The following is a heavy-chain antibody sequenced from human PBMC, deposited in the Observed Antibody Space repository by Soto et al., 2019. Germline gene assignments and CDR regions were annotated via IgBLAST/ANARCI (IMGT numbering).Heavy chain of an antibody. J-gene: IGHJ5*02. Sequence: PGGSLRLSCAASGFTFSGSAMHWVRQASGKGLEWVGRIRSKANSYATAYAASAKGRFIISRDDSKNTAYLQMNSLKTEDTAVYYCTTTYSDSSTYPGDHWGQGTLVTVSS. CDR2: IRSKANSYAT. CDR1: GFTFSGSA. V-gene: IGHV3-73*01. D-gene: IGHD3-22*01. CDR3: TTTYSDSSTYPGDH.